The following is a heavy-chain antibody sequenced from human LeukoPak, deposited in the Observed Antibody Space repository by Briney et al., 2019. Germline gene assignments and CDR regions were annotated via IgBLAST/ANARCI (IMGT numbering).Heavy chain of an antibody. V-gene: IGHV3-30-3*01. CDR2: ISYDGSNK. CDR1: GFTFSSYA. Sequence: GRSLRLSCAASGFTFSSYAMHWVRQAPGKGLEGVAVISYDGSNKDYADSVKGRFTISRDNSKNTLYLQMNSLRAEDTALYYCATNPASLDYWGQGTLVTVSS. J-gene: IGHJ4*02. CDR3: ATNPASLDY. D-gene: IGHD2-2*01.